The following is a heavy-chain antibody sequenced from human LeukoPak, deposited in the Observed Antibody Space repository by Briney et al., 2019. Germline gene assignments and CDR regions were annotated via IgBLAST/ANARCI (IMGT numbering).Heavy chain of an antibody. V-gene: IGHV3-74*01. Sequence: GGSLRLSCAASEITLSNYWIHWVRQAPGKGLVWVSRISYDGHNTNYADSVKGRFTISRDNSKNTLYLQMGSLRAEDMAVYYCARAHTVLRYFDWLLSYWGQGTLVTVSS. J-gene: IGHJ4*02. CDR1: EITLSNYW. D-gene: IGHD3-9*01. CDR2: ISYDGHNT. CDR3: ARAHTVLRYFDWLLSY.